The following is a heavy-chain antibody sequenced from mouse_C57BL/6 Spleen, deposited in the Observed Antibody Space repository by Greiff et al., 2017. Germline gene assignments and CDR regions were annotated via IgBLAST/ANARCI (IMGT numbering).Heavy chain of an antibody. CDR3: TSRWLLGDY. J-gene: IGHJ2*01. CDR1: GFNIKDDY. CDR2: IDPENGDT. D-gene: IGHD2-3*01. Sequence: VQLQQSGAELVRPGASVKLSCTASGFNIKDDYMHWVKQRPEQGLEWIGWIDPENGDTEYASKLQGKATITADTSSNTPYLQLSSLTSEDTAVYSCTSRWLLGDYWGEGTTLTVSS. V-gene: IGHV14-4*01.